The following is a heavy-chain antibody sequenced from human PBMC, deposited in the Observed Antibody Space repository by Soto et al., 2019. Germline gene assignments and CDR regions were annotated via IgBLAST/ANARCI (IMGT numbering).Heavy chain of an antibody. V-gene: IGHV4-34*01. D-gene: IGHD1-26*01. CDR1: GGSFSGYY. CDR3: ARGLVGATDY. J-gene: IGHJ4*02. CDR2: INHSGST. Sequence: QVQLQQWGAGLLKPSETLSLTCAVYGGSFSGYYWSWIRQPPGKGLEWIGEINHSGSTNYNPSLKSRVTISVDTSKNQFSLKLSSVTAADTAVYYCARGLVGATDYWGQGTLVTSPQ.